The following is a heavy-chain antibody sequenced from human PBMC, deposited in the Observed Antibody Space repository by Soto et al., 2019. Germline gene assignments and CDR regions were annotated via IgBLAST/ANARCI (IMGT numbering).Heavy chain of an antibody. CDR2: IIPIFGTA. CDR1: GGTFSSYA. V-gene: IGHV1-69*01. Sequence: QVQLVQSGAEVKKPGSSVKVSCKASGGTFSSYAIRWVRQAPGQGLEWMGGIIPIFGTATYAQKFQGRVTITADESTSTAYMELSSLRSEDTAVYYCAREGASGSHIGYWGQGTLVTVSS. D-gene: IGHD3-22*01. J-gene: IGHJ4*02. CDR3: AREGASGSHIGY.